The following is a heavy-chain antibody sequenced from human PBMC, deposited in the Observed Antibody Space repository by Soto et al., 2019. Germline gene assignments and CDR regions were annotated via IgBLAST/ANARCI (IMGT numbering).Heavy chain of an antibody. CDR1: GGTFSSYA. J-gene: IGHJ3*02. CDR3: AASESSLNSLAAFDI. Sequence: WASVKVSCKASGGTFSSYAISWVRQAPGQGLEWMGGIIPIFGTANYAQKFQGRVTTTADESTSTAYMELSSLRSEDTAVYYCAASESSLNSLAAFDIWGQGTMVTVSS. CDR2: IIPIFGTA. V-gene: IGHV1-69*13. D-gene: IGHD1-1*01.